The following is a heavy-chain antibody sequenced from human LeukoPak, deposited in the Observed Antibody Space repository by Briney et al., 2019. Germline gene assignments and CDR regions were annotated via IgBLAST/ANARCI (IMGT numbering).Heavy chain of an antibody. D-gene: IGHD3-10*01. Sequence: GESLRLSCAASGFTFSSYALSWVRQAPGKGLEWVSGISDSGDRAHYADSVKGRFTISRDNSKNTLYLQMNSLRAEHTAVYFCAKQTTGYSGSGVDHWGQGTLVTVSS. CDR2: ISDSGDRA. CDR1: GFTFSSYA. CDR3: AKQTTGYSGSGVDH. V-gene: IGHV3-23*01. J-gene: IGHJ4*02.